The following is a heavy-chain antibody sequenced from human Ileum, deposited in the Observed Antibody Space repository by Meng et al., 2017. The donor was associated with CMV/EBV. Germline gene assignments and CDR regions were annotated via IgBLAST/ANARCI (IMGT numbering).Heavy chain of an antibody. CDR2: MYYSGRS. Sequence: GSLRLSCTVSGGSISSYYWSWIRQSPGKGLEWIGYMYYSGRSNYNPSLKSRVTISLDTSKSQFSLRLSSVTAADTAVYYCARDRRGTIFGVRGVHAFDIWGQGTMVTVSS. CDR3: ARDRRGTIFGVRGVHAFDI. D-gene: IGHD3-3*01. CDR1: GGSISSYY. J-gene: IGHJ3*02. V-gene: IGHV4-59*01.